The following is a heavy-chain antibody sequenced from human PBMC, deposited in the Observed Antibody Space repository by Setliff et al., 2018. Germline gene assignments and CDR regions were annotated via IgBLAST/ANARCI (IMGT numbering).Heavy chain of an antibody. Sequence: LSLTCTVYGGSFTNYYWGWIRQSPGKGLEWIGEINHSGSTNYNPSLKSRLTISVDASTNHFSLKLYSVTAADTAVYYCRYWSGYYNNDYWGQGTLVTVSS. CDR1: GGSFTNYY. J-gene: IGHJ4*02. V-gene: IGHV4-34*01. D-gene: IGHD3-3*01. CDR3: RYWSGYYNNDY. CDR2: INHSGST.